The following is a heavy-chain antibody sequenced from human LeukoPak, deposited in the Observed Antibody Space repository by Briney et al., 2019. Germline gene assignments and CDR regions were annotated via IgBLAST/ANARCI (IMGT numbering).Heavy chain of an antibody. D-gene: IGHD1-26*01. CDR1: GDSISSSSYY. J-gene: IGHJ3*01. Sequence: KPSETLSLTCTVSGDSISSSSYYWGWIRQPPGKGLEWIGSIYYSGSTYYNPSLKSRVTISADTSKNQFSLKLSSVTAADTAVYYCARRTVGATQTAAFDVWGQGTMVTVSS. CDR3: ARRTVGATQTAAFDV. V-gene: IGHV4-39*01. CDR2: IYYSGST.